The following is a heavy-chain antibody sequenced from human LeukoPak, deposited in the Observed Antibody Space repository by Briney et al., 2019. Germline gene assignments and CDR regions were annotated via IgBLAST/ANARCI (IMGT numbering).Heavy chain of an antibody. J-gene: IGHJ6*03. CDR3: ARRTYYYYMDV. CDR1: GGSISSSSYY. Sequence: SETLSLTCTVSGGSISSSSYYWGWIRQPPGKGLEWIGSIYSGSTYYNPSLKSRVTISVDTSKNQFSLKLSSVTAADTAVYYCARRTYYYYMDVWGKGTTVTVSS. D-gene: IGHD1-7*01. CDR2: IYSGST. V-gene: IGHV4-39*07.